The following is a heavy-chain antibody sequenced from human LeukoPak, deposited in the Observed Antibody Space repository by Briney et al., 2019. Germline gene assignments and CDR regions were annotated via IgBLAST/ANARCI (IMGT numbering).Heavy chain of an antibody. CDR1: GFTFSSYA. CDR3: AKRNTMVRGGPCFDY. V-gene: IGHV3-23*01. J-gene: IGHJ4*02. CDR2: ISNSDGNT. Sequence: GGSLRLSCAASGFTFSSYAMSWVRQAPGKGLQWVSTISNSDGNTYYADSVKGRFTVSRDNSKNTLYLQMTSLRPEDTAIYYCAKRNTMVRGGPCFDYWGRGILVTVSS. D-gene: IGHD3-10*01.